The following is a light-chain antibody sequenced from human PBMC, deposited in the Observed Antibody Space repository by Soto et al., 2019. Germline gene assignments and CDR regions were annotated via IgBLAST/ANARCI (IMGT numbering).Light chain of an antibody. V-gene: IGKV3-20*01. J-gene: IGKJ1*01. CDR3: QQYGDLPWT. CDR1: QSVIISY. Sequence: EIVLTQSPASLSLSPGGRATLSCRASQSVIISYLAWYQKKADRPPRLLICGSSSSATGIPDRFSGSGSGTDFTLTISRLEAEDFAVYFWQQYGDLPWTFGQGTKVDIK. CDR2: GSS.